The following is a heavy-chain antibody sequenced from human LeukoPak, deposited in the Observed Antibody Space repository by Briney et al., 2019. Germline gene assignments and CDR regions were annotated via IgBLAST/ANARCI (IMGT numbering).Heavy chain of an antibody. CDR3: ASGYVWGSYRYYGM. V-gene: IGHV4-38-2*02. CDR1: GYSISSGYY. J-gene: IGHJ4*02. CDR2: IYHSGST. D-gene: IGHD3-16*02. Sequence: PSETLSLTCTVSGYSISSGYYWGWIRQPPGKGLEWIGSIYHSGSTYYNPSLKSRVTISVDTSKNQFSLKLSSVTAADTAVYYCASGYVWGSYRYYGMWSQGTLVTVSS.